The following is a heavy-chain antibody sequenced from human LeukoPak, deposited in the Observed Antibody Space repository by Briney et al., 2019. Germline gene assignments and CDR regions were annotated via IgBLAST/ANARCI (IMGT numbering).Heavy chain of an antibody. Sequence: SETLSLTCAVYGGSVTGFSWSWIRQSPVKGLESIGEINHSGGTNYAPSLQSRVTLSLDTSKNQFSLTLTSVTAADTAVYYCVRGRNVKWVPGVGGNPRASRYYYYMDVWGKGTTATVSS. CDR1: GGSVTGFS. D-gene: IGHD4-23*01. CDR2: INHSGGT. V-gene: IGHV4-34*01. J-gene: IGHJ6*03. CDR3: VRGRNVKWVPGVGGNPRASRYYYYMDV.